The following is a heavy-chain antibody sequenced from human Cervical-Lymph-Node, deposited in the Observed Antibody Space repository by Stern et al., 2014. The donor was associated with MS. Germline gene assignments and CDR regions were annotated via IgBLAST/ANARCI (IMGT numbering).Heavy chain of an antibody. Sequence: VQLVQSGGGVVQPGRALRLSCAATGFNFSSYAMQWVRQAPGKGLEWLAVISYDGSKAYYTESVKGRFTVSRDNSKNTLLLQVSSLRPEDTAEYYCARDLVWFGELDWGAMDVWGHGTTVTVSS. CDR3: ARDLVWFGELDWGAMDV. CDR2: ISYDGSKA. CDR1: GFNFSSYA. V-gene: IGHV3-30-3*01. J-gene: IGHJ6*02. D-gene: IGHD3-10*01.